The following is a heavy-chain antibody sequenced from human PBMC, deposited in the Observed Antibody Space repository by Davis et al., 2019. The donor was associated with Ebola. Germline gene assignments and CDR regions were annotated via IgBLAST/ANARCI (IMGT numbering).Heavy chain of an antibody. CDR1: GGSISSGGYS. D-gene: IGHD3-22*01. V-gene: IGHV4-30-2*01. J-gene: IGHJ3*02. Sequence: PSETLSLTCAVSGGSISSGGYSWSWIRQPPGEGLEWIGYIYHSGSTYYNPSLKSRVTISVDRSKNQFSLKLSSVTAADTAVYYCARAHYYDRPGAFDIWGQGTMVTVSS. CDR2: IYHSGST. CDR3: ARAHYYDRPGAFDI.